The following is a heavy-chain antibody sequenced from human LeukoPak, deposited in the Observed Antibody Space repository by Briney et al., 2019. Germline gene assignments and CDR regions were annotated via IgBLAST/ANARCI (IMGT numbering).Heavy chain of an antibody. CDR3: ARDLLGANWFDL. CDR1: GGSIYSGDYY. V-gene: IGHV4-30-4*01. Sequence: SETLSLTCTVSGGSIYSGDYYWSWIRQPPGKGLEWIGYIYYSGSTYYNPSLKSRVTISVDTSKNQFSLKLSSVTAADTAVYYCARDLLGANWFDLWGQGTLVTVSS. CDR2: IYYSGST. J-gene: IGHJ5*02. D-gene: IGHD1-26*01.